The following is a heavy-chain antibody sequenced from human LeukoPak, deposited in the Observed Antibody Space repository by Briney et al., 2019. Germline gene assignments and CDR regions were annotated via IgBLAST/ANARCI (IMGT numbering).Heavy chain of an antibody. CDR2: ISASGGST. J-gene: IGHJ4*02. CDR1: GFTFSSSA. V-gene: IGHV3-23*01. D-gene: IGHD4-17*01. Sequence: PGGSLRLSCAASGFTFSSSAMSWVRQVPGKGLEWVSGISASGGSTYYADSVRGRFTISRNNSNNTLYLQMNSLRAEDTAVYYCAKDSYDDYAVDNWGQGTLVTVSS. CDR3: AKDSYDDYAVDN.